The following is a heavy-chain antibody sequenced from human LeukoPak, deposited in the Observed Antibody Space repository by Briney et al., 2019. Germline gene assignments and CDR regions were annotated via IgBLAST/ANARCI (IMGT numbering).Heavy chain of an antibody. Sequence: GGSLRLSCAASGFTFSSYAMSWVRQAPGKGLEWVSAISGNGGDTYYADSVTGRFTISRDNSRNTLYLQMNSLRAEDTALYYCAKLPIGYPNWFDPWGQGTLVTVSS. CDR3: AKLPIGYPNWFDP. D-gene: IGHD5-18*01. V-gene: IGHV3-23*01. CDR1: GFTFSSYA. CDR2: ISGNGGDT. J-gene: IGHJ5*02.